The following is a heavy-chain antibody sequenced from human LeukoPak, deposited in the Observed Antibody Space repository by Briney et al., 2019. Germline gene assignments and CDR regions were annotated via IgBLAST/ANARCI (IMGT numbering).Heavy chain of an antibody. CDR3: ARDEQDSSSWYARWFDP. J-gene: IGHJ5*02. V-gene: IGHV1-3*01. D-gene: IGHD6-13*01. CDR2: INAGNGDT. CDR1: GYTFTNYA. Sequence: ASVKVSCKPPGYTFTNYAMHWVRQAPGQRLEWLGWINAGNGDTKYSQKFQGRVTITRDTSASTAYMELSSLRSEDTAVYYCARDEQDSSSWYARWFDPWGQGTLVTVSS.